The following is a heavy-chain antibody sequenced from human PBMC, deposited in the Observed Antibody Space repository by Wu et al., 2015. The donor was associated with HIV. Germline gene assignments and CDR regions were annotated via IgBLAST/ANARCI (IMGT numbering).Heavy chain of an antibody. J-gene: IGHJ4*02. D-gene: IGHD3-3*01. Sequence: QVQLVQSGPEVKKPGASVKVSCKASGYTFHSYGVSWVRQAPGQGLEWMGWISVHNGHTQYAQKFQGRVTMTTDTATSTAFMNLQSLRSDDTAVYYCTRSRGFSVHYKTDDYFDYWGQGTLVAVSS. V-gene: IGHV1-18*01. CDR2: ISVHNGHT. CDR3: TRSRGFSVHYKTDDYFDY. CDR1: GYTFHSYG.